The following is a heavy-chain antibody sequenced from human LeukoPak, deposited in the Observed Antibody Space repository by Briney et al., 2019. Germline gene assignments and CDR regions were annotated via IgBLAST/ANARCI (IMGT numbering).Heavy chain of an antibody. D-gene: IGHD1-26*01. J-gene: IGHJ4*02. V-gene: IGHV1-24*01. CDR1: GYTLTELS. CDR3: ATVGPWELTKRAGFDY. CDR2: FDPEDGET. Sequence: ASVKVSCKVSGYTLTELSMHWVRQAPGKGLEWMGGFDPEDGETIYAQKFQGRVTMTEDTSTDTAYMELSSLRSEDTAVYYCATVGPWELTKRAGFDYWGQGTLVTVSS.